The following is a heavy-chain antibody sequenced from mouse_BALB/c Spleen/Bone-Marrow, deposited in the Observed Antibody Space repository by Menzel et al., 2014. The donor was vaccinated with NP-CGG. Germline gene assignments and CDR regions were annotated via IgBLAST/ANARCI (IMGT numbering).Heavy chain of an antibody. Sequence: EVQLQESGGGLVQPGGSLKLSCAASGFDFSRYWMSWVRQAPGKGLEWIGEINPDSSTINYTPSLKDKLIISRDNAKNTLYLQMSKVRSEATALYYCASLHYYSFFAYWGQGTLVTVSA. J-gene: IGHJ3*01. CDR3: ASLHYYSFFAY. V-gene: IGHV4-1*02. CDR1: GFDFSRYW. D-gene: IGHD1-2*01. CDR2: INPDSSTI.